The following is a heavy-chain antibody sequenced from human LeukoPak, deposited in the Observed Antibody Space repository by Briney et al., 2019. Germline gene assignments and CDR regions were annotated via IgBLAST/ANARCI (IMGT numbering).Heavy chain of an antibody. CDR3: ARAYTASYGWFDP. CDR2: IYYSGST. J-gene: IGHJ5*02. D-gene: IGHD5-18*01. CDR1: GGSISSYY. Sequence: SETLSLTCTVSGGSISSYYWSWIRQPPGKGLEWIGYIYYSGSTNYNPSLKSRVTISVDTSKNQFSLKLSSVTAADTAVYYCARAYTASYGWFDPWGQGTLVTVSS. V-gene: IGHV4-59*01.